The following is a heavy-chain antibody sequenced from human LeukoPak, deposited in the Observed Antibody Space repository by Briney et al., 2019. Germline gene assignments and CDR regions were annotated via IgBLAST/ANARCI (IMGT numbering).Heavy chain of an antibody. Sequence: PGGSLRLSCAASGLTFRDYAMSWVRQAPGKGLERVSVFGGSGRTLYYADSVKGRFSLSRDNAQNALSMQMASLRAEGPAVYYCARDRKVAQDAFDIWGQGTMVTVSS. J-gene: IGHJ3*02. CDR1: GLTFRDYA. D-gene: IGHD1-14*01. CDR2: FGGSGRTL. V-gene: IGHV3-11*01. CDR3: ARDRKVAQDAFDI.